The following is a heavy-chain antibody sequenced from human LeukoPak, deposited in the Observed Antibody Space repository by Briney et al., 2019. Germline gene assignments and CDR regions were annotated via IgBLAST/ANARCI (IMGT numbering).Heavy chain of an antibody. J-gene: IGHJ1*01. CDR2: ISSSGSTI. CDR1: GFTFSDYY. CDR3: ARENYYYDSSGFPH. Sequence: GGSLRLSCAASGFTFSDYYMSWIRQAPGKGLEWVSYISSSGSTIYYADSVKGRFTISRDNAKNSLYLQMNSLRAEDTAVYYCARENYYYDSSGFPHWGQGTLVTASS. V-gene: IGHV3-11*01. D-gene: IGHD3-22*01.